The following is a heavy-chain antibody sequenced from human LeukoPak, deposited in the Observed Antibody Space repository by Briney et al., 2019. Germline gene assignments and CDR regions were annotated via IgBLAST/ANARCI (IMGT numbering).Heavy chain of an antibody. CDR1: GGSISSGGYS. CDR2: IYHSGST. CDR3: ARGSGYSSSWSTLYYFDY. V-gene: IGHV4-30-2*01. Sequence: SQTLSLTCAVSGGSISSGGYSWSWLRQPPGKGLEWIGYIYHSGSTYYNPSLKSRVTISVDRSKNQFSLKLSSVTAADTAVYYCARGSGYSSSWSTLYYFDYWGQGTLVTVSS. J-gene: IGHJ4*02. D-gene: IGHD6-13*01.